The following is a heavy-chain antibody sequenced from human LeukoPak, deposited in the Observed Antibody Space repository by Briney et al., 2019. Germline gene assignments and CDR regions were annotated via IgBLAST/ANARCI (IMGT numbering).Heavy chain of an antibody. D-gene: IGHD2-21*02. J-gene: IGHJ4*02. Sequence: GGSLRLSCVASGFTFSIHWMTWVRQAPGKGLGWVATIKPDGNDKFFVDSVKGRFTISRDNAKTSLFLQMNSLRAGDTAIYYCTTSDCEYWGQGALVTVSS. V-gene: IGHV3-7*03. CDR3: TTSDCEY. CDR2: IKPDGNDK. CDR1: GFTFSIHW.